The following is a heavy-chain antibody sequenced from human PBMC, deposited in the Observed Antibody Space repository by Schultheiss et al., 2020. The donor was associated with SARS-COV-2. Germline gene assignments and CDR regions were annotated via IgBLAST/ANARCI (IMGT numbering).Heavy chain of an antibody. V-gene: IGHV3-30*03. Sequence: GGSLRLSCAASGFTFSSYWMSWVRQAPGKGLEWVAVISYDGSNKYYADSVKGRFTISRDNAKNSLYLQMNSLRAEDTAVYYCARDRPPDYDILTGAFDYWGQGTLVTVSS. J-gene: IGHJ4*02. CDR2: ISYDGSNK. CDR3: ARDRPPDYDILTGAFDY. CDR1: GFTFSSYW. D-gene: IGHD3-9*01.